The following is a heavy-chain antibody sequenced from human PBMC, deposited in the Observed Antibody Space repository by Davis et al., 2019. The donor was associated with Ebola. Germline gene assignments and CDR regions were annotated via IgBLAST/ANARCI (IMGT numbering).Heavy chain of an antibody. CDR3: ARHLGELSYPFDY. J-gene: IGHJ4*02. D-gene: IGHD3-16*02. V-gene: IGHV3-33*03. CDR2: IWYDGSEK. Sequence: GESLKISCAASGFTFSSYGMHWVRQAPGKGLEWVAVIWYDGSEKYYVDSVKGRFTISRDNAKNSLYLQMNSLRAEDTAVYYCARHLGELSYPFDYWGQGTLVTVSS. CDR1: GFTFSSYG.